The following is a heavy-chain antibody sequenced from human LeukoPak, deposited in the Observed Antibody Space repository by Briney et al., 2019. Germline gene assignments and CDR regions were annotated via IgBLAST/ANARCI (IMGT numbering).Heavy chain of an antibody. CDR2: INPSGGST. CDR3: AVDRSSAKLFDY. V-gene: IGHV1-46*01. D-gene: IGHD6-13*01. J-gene: IGHJ4*02. Sequence: AASVKVSCKASGYTFTSYYMHWVRQAPGQGLEWMGIINPSGGSTSYAQKFQGRVTMTRDTSTSTVYMELSSLRSEDTAAYYCAVDRSSAKLFDYWGQGTLVTVSS. CDR1: GYTFTSYY.